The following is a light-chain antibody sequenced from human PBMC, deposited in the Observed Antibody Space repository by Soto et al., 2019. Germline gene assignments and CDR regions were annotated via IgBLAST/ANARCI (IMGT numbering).Light chain of an antibody. Sequence: GDRVTITCRASQSISSWLAWYQQKPGKAPKLLIYDASSLESGVPSRFSGSGSGTEFTLTISSLQPDDFETYYCQQYNSYPWTLGQGTKVDIK. V-gene: IGKV1-5*01. CDR1: QSISSW. CDR2: DAS. CDR3: QQYNSYPWT. J-gene: IGKJ1*01.